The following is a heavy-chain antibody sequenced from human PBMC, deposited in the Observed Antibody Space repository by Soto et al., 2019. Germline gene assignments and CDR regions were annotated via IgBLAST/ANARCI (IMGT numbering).Heavy chain of an antibody. CDR2: IYHGGST. CDR1: AYSISSGYY. J-gene: IGHJ5*02. CDR3: ARVGPWVPYYYDSSPYTFENWFDP. V-gene: IGHV4-38-2*01. Sequence: SETRSLTXAVSAYSISSGYYWGWLRQPPGKGLGWIGRIYHGGSTYYNPSLNSRVTLSIDMTNNHVSLILDSVTAADTAVYYCARVGPWVPYYYDSSPYTFENWFDPWGQGTLVTVS. D-gene: IGHD3-22*01.